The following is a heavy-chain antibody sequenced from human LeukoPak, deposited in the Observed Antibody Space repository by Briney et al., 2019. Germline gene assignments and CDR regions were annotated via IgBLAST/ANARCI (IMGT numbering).Heavy chain of an antibody. Sequence: GGSLRLSCTASGFTFSTYEMNWVGQAPGKGLEWISYISGSGSSIFYADSLQGRFTVSRDNAKNSVYLQMNSLRAEDTAVYYCAREGGFGYDDAFDTWGHGTTVTVSS. D-gene: IGHD3-16*02. CDR1: GFTFSTYE. CDR2: ISGSGSSI. CDR3: AREGGFGYDDAFDT. J-gene: IGHJ3*02. V-gene: IGHV3-48*03.